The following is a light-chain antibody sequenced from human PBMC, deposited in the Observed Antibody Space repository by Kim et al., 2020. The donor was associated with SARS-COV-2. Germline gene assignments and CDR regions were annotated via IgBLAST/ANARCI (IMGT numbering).Light chain of an antibody. CDR2: WAS. Sequence: DIVMTQSPDSLAVSLGERATINCKSSQSVLWRSNNNDLLTWYQQKPGQPPKVLFYWASTRASGVPDRFSASGSGTDFTLTTSSLQAEDVAVYYCLQYFKTPFTFGQGTKLEI. CDR3: LQYFKTPFT. CDR1: QSVLWRSNNNDL. V-gene: IGKV4-1*01. J-gene: IGKJ2*01.